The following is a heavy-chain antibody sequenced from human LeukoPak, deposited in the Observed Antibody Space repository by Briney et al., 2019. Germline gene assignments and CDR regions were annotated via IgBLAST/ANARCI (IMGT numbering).Heavy chain of an antibody. J-gene: IGHJ5*02. Sequence: SGPTLVNPTQTLTLTCTFSGFSLNTSGMCVVWIRQPPGKALEWLARIDWDDAKYYSTSLKTRLTISKDTSKNQVVLTMTNMDPVDTATYYCARLYSSSSGLFDPWGQGTLVTVSS. CDR3: ARLYSSSSGLFDP. CDR1: GFSLNTSGMC. CDR2: IDWDDAK. V-gene: IGHV2-70*11. D-gene: IGHD6-6*01.